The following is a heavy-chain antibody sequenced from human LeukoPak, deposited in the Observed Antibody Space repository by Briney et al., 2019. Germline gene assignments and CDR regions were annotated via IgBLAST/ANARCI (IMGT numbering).Heavy chain of an antibody. CDR2: ISAYNGNT. CDR3: ASRFFRVERGSGRVGSFGRDYYYMDV. CDR1: GYTFTGYY. D-gene: IGHD3-10*01. J-gene: IGHJ6*03. Sequence: ASVKVSCKASGYTFTGYYMHWVRQAPGQGLEWMGWISAYNGNTNYAQKLQGRVTMTTDTSTSTAYMELRSLRSEDTAVYYCASRFFRVERGSGRVGSFGRDYYYMDVWGKGTTVTISS. V-gene: IGHV1-18*04.